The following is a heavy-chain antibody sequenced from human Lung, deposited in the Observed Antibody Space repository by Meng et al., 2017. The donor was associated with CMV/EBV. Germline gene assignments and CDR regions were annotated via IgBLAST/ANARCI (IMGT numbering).Heavy chain of an antibody. CDR2: IIPILGIA. V-gene: IGHV1-69*02. J-gene: IGHJ4*02. D-gene: IGHD1-26*01. CDR1: GGTFSSYT. CDR3: ARVRWEDDY. Sequence: SXXVSCKASGGTFSSYTISWVRQAPGQGLEWMGRIIPILGIANYAQKFQGRVTITADKSTSTAYMELSSLRSDDTAVYYCARVRWEDDYWGQGTLVTVSS.